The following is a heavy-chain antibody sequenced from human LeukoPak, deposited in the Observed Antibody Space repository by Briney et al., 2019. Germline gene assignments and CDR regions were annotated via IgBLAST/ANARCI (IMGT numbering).Heavy chain of an antibody. CDR2: IYSGGST. J-gene: IGHJ4*02. CDR3: ARGGGYDFPSDY. D-gene: IGHD3-3*01. V-gene: IGHV3-NL1*01. CDR1: GFTFSSYG. Sequence: PGGSLRLSCAASGFTFSSYGMHWVRQAPGKGLEWVSVIYSGGSTYYADSVKGRFTISRDNSKNTLYLQMNSLRAEDTAVYYCARGGGYDFPSDYWGQGTLVTVSS.